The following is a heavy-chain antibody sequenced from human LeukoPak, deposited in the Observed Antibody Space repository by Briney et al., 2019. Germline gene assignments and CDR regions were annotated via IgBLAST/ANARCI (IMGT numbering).Heavy chain of an antibody. CDR3: ARAHYDFWSGYFGY. D-gene: IGHD3-3*01. CDR1: GGSISSYY. V-gene: IGHV4-59*01. J-gene: IGHJ4*02. CDR2: IYYSGST. Sequence: SETLSLTCTVSGGSISSYYWSWIRQPPGKGLEWIGYIYYSGSTNYSPSLKSRVTISVDTSKNQFSLKLSSVTAADTAVYYCARAHYDFWSGYFGYWGQGTLVTVSS.